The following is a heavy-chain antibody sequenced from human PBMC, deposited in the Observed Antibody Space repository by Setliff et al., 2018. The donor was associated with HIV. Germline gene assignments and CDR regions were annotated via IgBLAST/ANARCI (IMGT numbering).Heavy chain of an antibody. Sequence: LRLSCAASGFTFSSYSMNWVRQAPGKGLEWVSYISSSSSTIYYADSVKGRFTISRDNAKNSLYLQVNSLRAEDTAVYYCARDSGGWYPTGDYYYYYMDVWGKGTTVTVSS. CDR3: ARDSGGWYPTGDYYYYYMDV. D-gene: IGHD6-19*01. J-gene: IGHJ6*03. CDR1: GFTFSSYS. CDR2: ISSSSSTI. V-gene: IGHV3-48*01.